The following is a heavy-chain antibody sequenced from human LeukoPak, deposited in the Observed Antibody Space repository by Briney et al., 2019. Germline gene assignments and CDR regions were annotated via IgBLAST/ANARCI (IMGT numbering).Heavy chain of an antibody. CDR1: GFTFSSYE. V-gene: IGHV3-48*03. Sequence: GGSLRLSCAASGFTFSSYEMNWVRQAPGKGLEWVSYIGSSGGTIYYADSVKGRFTISRDNAKNSLYLQMNSLRAEDTAVYYCAKGAGFQVRDWGQGTLVTVSS. CDR2: IGSSGGTI. CDR3: AKGAGFQVRD. J-gene: IGHJ4*02. D-gene: IGHD3-10*01.